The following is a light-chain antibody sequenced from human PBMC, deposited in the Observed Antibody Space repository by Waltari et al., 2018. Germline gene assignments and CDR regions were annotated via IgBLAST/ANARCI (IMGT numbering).Light chain of an antibody. CDR2: DDS. CDR1: NLGSKS. Sequence: SYELTQPPSVSVSPGQMARITCGGDNLGSKSVHWYQQKPAQAPVLVIYDDSERPAGIPERFSGSKSGNTATLTISGVEAGDEADYYCQVWDSSSDHPVFGSGTKLTVL. V-gene: IGLV3-21*02. J-gene: IGLJ6*01. CDR3: QVWDSSSDHPV.